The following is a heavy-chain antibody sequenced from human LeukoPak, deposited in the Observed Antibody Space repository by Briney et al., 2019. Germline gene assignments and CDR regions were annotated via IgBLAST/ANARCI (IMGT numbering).Heavy chain of an antibody. CDR2: INPNSGET. J-gene: IGHJ4*02. CDR3: ARDRDYSNTERGFDY. CDR1: GYTFTDYY. V-gene: IGHV1-2*02. Sequence: ASVKVSCKTSGYTFTDYYIHWVRQAPGQGLEWMGWINPNSGETNSAQKFHGRVTMTGDTSISTAYMELSRVTSDDTAVYYCARDRDYSNTERGFDYWGQGTLVTVSS. D-gene: IGHD4-11*01.